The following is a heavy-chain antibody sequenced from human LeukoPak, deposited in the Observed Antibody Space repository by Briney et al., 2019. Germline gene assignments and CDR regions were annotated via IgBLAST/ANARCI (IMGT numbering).Heavy chain of an antibody. D-gene: IGHD3-3*01. J-gene: IGHJ5*02. CDR2: ISAYNGNT. Sequence: ASVKVSCKASGYTFTSYGISWVRQAPGQGLEWMGWISAYNGNTNYAQKLQGRVTMTTDTSTSTAYMELRSLRSDDTDVYYCARAGETIFGAPNWFDPWGQGTLVTVSS. CDR1: GYTFTSYG. CDR3: ARAGETIFGAPNWFDP. V-gene: IGHV1-18*01.